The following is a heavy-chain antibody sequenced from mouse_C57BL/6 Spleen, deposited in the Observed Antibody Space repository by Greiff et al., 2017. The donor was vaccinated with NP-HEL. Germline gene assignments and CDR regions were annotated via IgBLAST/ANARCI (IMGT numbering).Heavy chain of an antibody. J-gene: IGHJ4*01. CDR3: ARSSSGYPSYYAMDY. CDR1: GYTFTSYW. D-gene: IGHD3-2*02. V-gene: IGHV1-69*01. Sequence: QVQLQQPGAELVMPGASVKLSCKASGYTFTSYWMHWVKQRPGQGLEWIGEIDPSDSYTNYNQKFKGKSTLTVDKSSSTAYMQLSSLTSEDSAVYYCARSSSGYPSYYAMDYWGQGTSVTVSS. CDR2: IDPSDSYT.